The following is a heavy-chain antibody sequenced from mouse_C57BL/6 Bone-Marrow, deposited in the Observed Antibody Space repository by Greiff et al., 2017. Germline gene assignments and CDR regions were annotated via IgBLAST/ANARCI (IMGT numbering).Heavy chain of an antibody. V-gene: IGHV1-72*01. CDR1: GYTFTSYW. J-gene: IGHJ4*01. D-gene: IGHD1-1*01. CDR3: ARGSSYAYYYAMDY. Sequence: QVQLQQSGAELVKPGASVKLSCKASGYTFTSYWMHWVKQRPGRGLEWIGRIDPNSGGTKYNEKFKSKDTLTVDKPSSTAYMQLSSLTSEDSAVYYCARGSSYAYYYAMDYWGQGTSVTVSS. CDR2: IDPNSGGT.